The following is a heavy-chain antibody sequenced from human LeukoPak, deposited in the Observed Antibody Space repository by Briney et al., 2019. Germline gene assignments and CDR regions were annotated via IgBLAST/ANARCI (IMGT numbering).Heavy chain of an antibody. D-gene: IGHD6-6*01. CDR3: ARDGEVAARRYWYFDL. CDR1: GGSISSYY. CDR2: IYTSGSN. Sequence: SETLSLTCTVSGGSISSYYWSWIRQPAGKGLEWIGRIYTSGSNNYNPSLKSRVTISVDTSKNQFSLKLSSVTAADTAVYYCARDGEVAARRYWYFDLWGRGTLVTVSS. V-gene: IGHV4-4*07. J-gene: IGHJ2*01.